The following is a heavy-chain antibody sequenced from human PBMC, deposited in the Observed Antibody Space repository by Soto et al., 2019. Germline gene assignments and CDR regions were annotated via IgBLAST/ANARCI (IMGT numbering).Heavy chain of an antibody. CDR3: VKAAARGDY. CDR2: INTDGSST. Sequence: EVQLVESGGGLVQPGGSLRLSCAASGFTFSGYWMHWVRQVAGKGLVWVSRINTDGSSTTYADSVKGRFTISRDNAKNTLYLKMNSLRAEDTAVYYCVKAAARGDYWGQGTLVTVSS. V-gene: IGHV3-74*03. J-gene: IGHJ4*02. D-gene: IGHD3-10*01. CDR1: GFTFSGYW.